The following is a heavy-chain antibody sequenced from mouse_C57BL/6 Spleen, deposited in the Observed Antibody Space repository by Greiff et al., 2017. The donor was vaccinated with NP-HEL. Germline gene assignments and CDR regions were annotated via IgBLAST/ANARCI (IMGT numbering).Heavy chain of an antibody. CDR3: ARETAYFDV. V-gene: IGHV5-16*01. J-gene: IGHJ1*03. D-gene: IGHD1-2*01. CDR1: GFTFSDYY. CDR2: INYDGSST. Sequence: EVQVVESEGGLVQPGSSMKLSCTASGFTFSDYYMAWVRQVPEKGLEWVANINYDGSSTYYLDSLKSRFIISRDNAKNILYLQLSSLKSEDTATYYCARETAYFDVWGTGTTVTVSS.